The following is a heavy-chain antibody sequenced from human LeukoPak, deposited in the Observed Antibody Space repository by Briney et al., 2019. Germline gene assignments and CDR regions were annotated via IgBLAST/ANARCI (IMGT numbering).Heavy chain of an antibody. J-gene: IGHJ4*02. V-gene: IGHV4-59*12. CDR3: ARRESGDYEGMY. CDR1: GGSISSYY. CDR2: IYYSGST. Sequence: PSETLSLTCTVSGGSISSYYWSWIRQPPGKGLEWIGYIYYSGSTYYNSSLKSRVTVSVDTSKNQFSLKMSSVTAADTATYYCARRESGDYEGMYWGQGTLVTVSS. D-gene: IGHD4-17*01.